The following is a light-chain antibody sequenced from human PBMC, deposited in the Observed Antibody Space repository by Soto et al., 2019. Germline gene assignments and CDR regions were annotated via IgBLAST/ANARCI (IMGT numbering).Light chain of an antibody. Sequence: GDRVTISCRATQGISNFLAWYQQKPGKVPKLLIYGASTLQSGVPSRFSGSGSGTDFTLTISSLQPEDVATYYCQKYISAPFTFGPGTNVDIK. J-gene: IGKJ3*01. CDR3: QKYISAPFT. V-gene: IGKV1-27*01. CDR1: QGISNF. CDR2: GAS.